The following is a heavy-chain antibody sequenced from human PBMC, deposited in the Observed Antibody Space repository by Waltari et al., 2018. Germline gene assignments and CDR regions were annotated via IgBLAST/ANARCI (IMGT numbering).Heavy chain of an antibody. V-gene: IGHV4-39*07. CDR2: SYYSGST. CDR3: ARDASITIFGDFDY. D-gene: IGHD3-3*01. Sequence: QLQLQESGPGLVKPSETLSLTCTVSGGSISSSSYYWGWIRQPPGKGLEWIGSSYYSGSTYYKPTLKSRVTISVDTSKNQFSLKLSSVTAADTAVYYCARDASITIFGDFDYWGQGTLVTVSS. CDR1: GGSISSSSYY. J-gene: IGHJ4*02.